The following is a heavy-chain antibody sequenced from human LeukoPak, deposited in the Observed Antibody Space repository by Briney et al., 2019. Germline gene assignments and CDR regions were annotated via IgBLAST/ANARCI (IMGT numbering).Heavy chain of an antibody. D-gene: IGHD6-19*01. Sequence: GGSLRLSCAASGFTFNSAWMGWVRQAPGKGLEWVAFIRFDGNNKYYADSVKGRFTISRDNSKNTLYLQMNSLRAEDTAVYYCAKDQAVAGHPLDYWGQGTLVTVSS. CDR3: AKDQAVAGHPLDY. V-gene: IGHV3-30*02. J-gene: IGHJ4*02. CDR2: IRFDGNNK. CDR1: GFTFNSAW.